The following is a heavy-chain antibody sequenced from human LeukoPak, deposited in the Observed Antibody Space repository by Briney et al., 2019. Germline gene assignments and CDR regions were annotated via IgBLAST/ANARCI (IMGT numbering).Heavy chain of an antibody. CDR2: IYYSGST. Sequence: PSETLSLTCTVSGGSISSYYWSWIRQPPGRGLEWIGYIYYSGSTNYNPSLKSRVTISVDTSKNQFSLKLSSVTAADTAVYYCAELGITMIGGVWGKGTTVTISS. CDR3: AELGITMIGGV. V-gene: IGHV4-59*01. J-gene: IGHJ6*04. CDR1: GGSISSYY. D-gene: IGHD3-10*02.